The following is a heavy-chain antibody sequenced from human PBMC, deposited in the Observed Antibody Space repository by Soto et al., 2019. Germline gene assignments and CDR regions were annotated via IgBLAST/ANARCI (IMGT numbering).Heavy chain of an antibody. CDR3: ARGVGGYCRGGSCYDRFEP. Sequence: QVQLVQSGAEVKKPGSSVKVSCKASGGTFSSYAISWVRQAPGQGLEWMGGIIPIVGTANYAQKFQGRVTITADESTSTAYMELSSLRAVDTAVHYGARGVGGYCRGGSCYDRFEPWRQGPLLTPAS. CDR2: IIPIVGTA. CDR1: GGTFSSYA. D-gene: IGHD2-15*01. V-gene: IGHV1-69*01. J-gene: IGHJ5*02.